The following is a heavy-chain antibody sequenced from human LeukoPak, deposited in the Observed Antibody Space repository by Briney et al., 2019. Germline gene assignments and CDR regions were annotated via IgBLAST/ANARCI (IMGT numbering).Heavy chain of an antibody. V-gene: IGHV1-24*01. CDR1: GYTLTELS. Sequence: ASVKVSRKVSGYTLTELSMHWVRQAPGKGLEWMGGFDPEDGETIYAQKFQGRVTMTEDTSTDTAYMELSRLRSEDTAVYYCATVSGSYYWFDPWGQGTLVTVSS. D-gene: IGHD1-26*01. CDR3: ATVSGSYYWFDP. J-gene: IGHJ5*02. CDR2: FDPEDGET.